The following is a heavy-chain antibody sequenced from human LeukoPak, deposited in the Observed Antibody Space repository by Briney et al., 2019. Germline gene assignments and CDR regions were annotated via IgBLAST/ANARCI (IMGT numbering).Heavy chain of an antibody. D-gene: IGHD5-12*01. V-gene: IGHV1-8*03. Sequence: ASVKVSCKASGYTFTSYDINWVRQATGQGLEWMGWMNPNSGNTGYAQKFQGRVTITRNTSISTAYVELSRLRSDDTAVYYCARESGYSGYDGWFDPWGQGTLVTVSS. CDR2: MNPNSGNT. CDR3: ARESGYSGYDGWFDP. J-gene: IGHJ5*02. CDR1: GYTFTSYD.